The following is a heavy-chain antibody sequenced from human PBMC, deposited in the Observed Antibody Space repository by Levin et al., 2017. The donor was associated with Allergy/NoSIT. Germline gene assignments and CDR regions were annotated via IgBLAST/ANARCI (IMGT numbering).Heavy chain of an antibody. CDR1: GFTFSGYA. D-gene: IGHD3-16*01. V-gene: IGHV3-23*01. CDR3: AKDHLRGSQTLDAFDI. CDR2: ISGSGGST. Sequence: GESLKISCAASGFTFSGYAMTWVRQAPGKGLEWVSAISGSGGSTYYADSVKGRFTISRDNSKNTLYVQMNSLRAEDTAVYYCAKDHLRGSQTLDAFDIWGQGTMVTVSS. J-gene: IGHJ3*02.